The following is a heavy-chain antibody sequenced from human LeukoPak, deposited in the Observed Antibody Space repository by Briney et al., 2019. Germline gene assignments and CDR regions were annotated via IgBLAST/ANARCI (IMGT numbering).Heavy chain of an antibody. CDR3: ARETGSPGAVNGPFDY. CDR2: MYNSGSSGST. V-gene: IGHV4-59*01. J-gene: IGHJ4*01. D-gene: IGHD6-19*01. Sequence: SETLSLTCTVSGGSIVSYYWSWIRQPPGKGLEWIGYMYNSGSSGSTNYNPSLKSRVTISVDTSKNQLSLKLTSVTAADTAVCYCARETGSPGAVNGPFDYWGHGALVTVSS. CDR1: GGSIVSYY.